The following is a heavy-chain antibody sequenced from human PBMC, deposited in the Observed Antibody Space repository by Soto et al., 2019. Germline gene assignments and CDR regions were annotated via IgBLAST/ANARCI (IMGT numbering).Heavy chain of an antibody. J-gene: IGHJ4*02. CDR1: AFTFSSYA. Sequence: GGSLRLSCAASAFTFSSYAMSWVRQAPGKGLEWVSAISAGAVATNYADSVKGRFTISRDNYKNTLYLQMNSLRAEDTAVYYCAKGRESSGSYRPFDYWGQGALVTVSS. CDR2: ISAGAVAT. D-gene: IGHD3-22*01. V-gene: IGHV3-23*01. CDR3: AKGRESSGSYRPFDY.